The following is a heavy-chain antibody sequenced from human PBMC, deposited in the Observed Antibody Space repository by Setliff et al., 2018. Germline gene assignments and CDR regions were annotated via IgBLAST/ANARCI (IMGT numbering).Heavy chain of an antibody. V-gene: IGHV3-48*01. Sequence: GESLKISCAASGFTFSSYWMSWVRQAPGKGLEWVSYISSSSSTIYYADSVKGRFTISRDNAKNPLYLQMNSLRAEDTAVYYCARDRGSGSDFLRYFDYWGQGTLVTVSS. J-gene: IGHJ4*02. CDR1: GFTFSSYW. CDR3: ARDRGSGSDFLRYFDY. D-gene: IGHD1-26*01. CDR2: ISSSSSTI.